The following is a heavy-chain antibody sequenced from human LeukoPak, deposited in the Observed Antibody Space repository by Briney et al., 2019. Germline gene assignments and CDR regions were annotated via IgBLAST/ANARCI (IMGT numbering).Heavy chain of an antibody. J-gene: IGHJ3*02. V-gene: IGHV4-39*01. CDR2: IYYSGST. CDR1: GGSISSSSYY. Sequence: SETLSLTCTVSGGSISSSSYYWGWIRQPPGKGLEWIGSIYYSGSTYYNPSLKSRVTISVDTSKNQFSLKLSSVTAADTAVYYCAGSYYDSSGYPDAFDTWGQGTMVTVSS. D-gene: IGHD3-22*01. CDR3: AGSYYDSSGYPDAFDT.